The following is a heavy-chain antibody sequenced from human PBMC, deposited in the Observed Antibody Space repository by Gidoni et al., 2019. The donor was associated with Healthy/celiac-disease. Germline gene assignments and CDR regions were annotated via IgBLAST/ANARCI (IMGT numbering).Heavy chain of an antibody. Sequence: EVQLLESGGGLVQPGGSLRLSCAASGFTFSSSAMSWVRQAPGKGLEWVSAISGSGGSTYYADSVKGRFTISRDNSKNTLYLQMNSLRAEDTAVYYCAKVAGYCSSTSCYATFDYWGQGTLVTVSS. CDR2: ISGSGGST. J-gene: IGHJ4*02. CDR1: GFTFSSSA. D-gene: IGHD2-2*01. V-gene: IGHV3-23*01. CDR3: AKVAGYCSSTSCYATFDY.